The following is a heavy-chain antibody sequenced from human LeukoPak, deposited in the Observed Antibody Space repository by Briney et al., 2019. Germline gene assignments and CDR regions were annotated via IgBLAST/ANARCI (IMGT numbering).Heavy chain of an antibody. Sequence: PGGSLRLSCAASVFTFSNACMSWVRQAPGKXLEWVGRIKSKTDGGTTDYAAPVKGRFTISRDDSKNTLYLQMNSLKTEDTAVYYCATEGDGGPDHWGQGTLVTVSS. CDR3: ATEGDGGPDH. CDR1: VFTFSNAC. CDR2: IKSKTDGGTT. V-gene: IGHV3-15*01. J-gene: IGHJ4*02. D-gene: IGHD4-23*01.